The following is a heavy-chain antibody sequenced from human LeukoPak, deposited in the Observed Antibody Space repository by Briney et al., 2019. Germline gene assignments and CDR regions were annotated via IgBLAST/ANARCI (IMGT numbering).Heavy chain of an antibody. CDR2: IYHSGST. CDR1: GGSISSDGYY. Sequence: SQTLSLTCTVSGGSISSDGYYWSWIRQPPGKGLEWIGYIYHSGSTYYNPSLKSRVTISVDRSKNQFSLKLSSVTAADTAVYYCARIAAAGTQEYYYYYMDVWGKGTTVTVSS. V-gene: IGHV4-30-2*01. J-gene: IGHJ6*03. D-gene: IGHD6-13*01. CDR3: ARIAAAGTQEYYYYYMDV.